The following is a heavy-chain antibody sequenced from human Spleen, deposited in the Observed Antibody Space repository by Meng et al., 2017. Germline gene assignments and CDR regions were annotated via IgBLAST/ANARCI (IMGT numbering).Heavy chain of an antibody. J-gene: IGHJ4*02. Sequence: QVQLGRSGAEVTKPGASGTGSCKPSGYNFPDYWLHWVRRAPGQGLEWMGRIDPKSGDTHYAQSFQGRVTMTGDTSISTAYMELSGLRSDDTAMYYCVRDEDISAAGKLFGDYWGQGTLVTVSS. CDR3: VRDEDISAAGKLFGDY. CDR1: GYNFPDYW. D-gene: IGHD6-13*01. CDR2: IDPKSGDT. V-gene: IGHV1-2*06.